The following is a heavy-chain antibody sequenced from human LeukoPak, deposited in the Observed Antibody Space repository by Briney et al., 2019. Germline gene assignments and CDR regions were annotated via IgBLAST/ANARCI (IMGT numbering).Heavy chain of an antibody. Sequence: PGGSLRLSCAASGFTFSSYAMHWVRQAPGKGLEYVSAISSNGGSTYYANSVKGRFTISRDNSKNTLYLQMGSLRAEDMAVYYCARSPRGWLSSGWYYFDYWGQGTLVTVSS. J-gene: IGHJ4*02. D-gene: IGHD6-19*01. CDR2: ISSNGGST. CDR1: GFTFSSYA. V-gene: IGHV3-64*01. CDR3: ARSPRGWLSSGWYYFDY.